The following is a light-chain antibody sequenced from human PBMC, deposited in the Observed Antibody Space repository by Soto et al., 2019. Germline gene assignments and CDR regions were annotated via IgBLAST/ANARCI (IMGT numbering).Light chain of an antibody. CDR3: QSADYSGTYVV. CDR2: KDS. Sequence: SYELTQPPSVSVSPGQTAEITCSGDTLPKQFAYWYQRKPGQAPLLVISKDSERPSGIPERFSGSSSGTTDTLTVSGVQAEDEADYYCQSADYSGTYVVFGGGTKLTVL. CDR1: TLPKQF. V-gene: IGLV3-25*03. J-gene: IGLJ2*01.